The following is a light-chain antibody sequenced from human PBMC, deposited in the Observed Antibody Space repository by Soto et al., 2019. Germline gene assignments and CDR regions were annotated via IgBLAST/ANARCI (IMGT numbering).Light chain of an antibody. CDR2: EVS. Sequence: QSALTQPASVSGSPGQSITISCTGTSSDFGTYNYVSWYQQHPGKAPKLMIYEVSNRPSGVSNRFSGFKSGNTASLTISGLQAEDEADYYCSSYTTSSGYVFGTGTKLTVL. V-gene: IGLV2-14*01. CDR1: SSDFGTYNY. J-gene: IGLJ1*01. CDR3: SSYTTSSGYV.